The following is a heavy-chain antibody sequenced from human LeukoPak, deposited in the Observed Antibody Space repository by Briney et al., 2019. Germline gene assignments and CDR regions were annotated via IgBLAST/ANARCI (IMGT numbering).Heavy chain of an antibody. CDR2: INHSGST. J-gene: IGHJ4*02. CDR1: GGSFSGYY. CDR3: ARTYGDYSFDY. D-gene: IGHD4-17*01. Sequence: TSSETLSLTCAVYGGSFSGYYWSWIRQPPGKGLEWIGEINHSGSTNYNPSLKSRVTISVDTSKSQFSLKLSSVTAADTAVYYCARTYGDYSFDYWGQGTLVTASS. V-gene: IGHV4-34*01.